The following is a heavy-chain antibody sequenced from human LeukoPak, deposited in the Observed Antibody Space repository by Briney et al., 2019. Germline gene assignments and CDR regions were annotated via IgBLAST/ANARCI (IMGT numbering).Heavy chain of an antibody. J-gene: IGHJ3*02. CDR2: INPNSGGT. D-gene: IGHD6-6*01. CDR3: ARDQEYSSSTHAFDI. Sequence: ASVKVSCKASGYTFSTSTISWVRQAPGQGLEWMGWINPNSGGTNYAQKFQGRVTMTRDTSISTAYMELSRLRSDDTAVYYCARDQEYSSSTHAFDIWGQGTMVTVSS. CDR1: GYTFSTST. V-gene: IGHV1-2*02.